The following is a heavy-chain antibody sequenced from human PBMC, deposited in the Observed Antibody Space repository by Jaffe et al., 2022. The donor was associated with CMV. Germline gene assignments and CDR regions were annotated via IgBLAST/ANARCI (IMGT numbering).Heavy chain of an antibody. D-gene: IGHD6-13*01. CDR3: ARCASDVAAAGRFYYYYYMDI. CDR2: SYNDGRT. CDR1: GFTVSSHY. V-gene: IGHV3-53*02. J-gene: IGHJ6*03. Sequence: EVQLVETGGGLIQPGGSLRLSCAASGFTVSSHYMSWVRQAPGQGLEWVSVSYNDGRTYYADSVKGRFTTSRDNSKNTLFLQMNSLRVEDTAVYYCARCASDVAAAGRFYYYYYMDIWGNGTTVTVSS.